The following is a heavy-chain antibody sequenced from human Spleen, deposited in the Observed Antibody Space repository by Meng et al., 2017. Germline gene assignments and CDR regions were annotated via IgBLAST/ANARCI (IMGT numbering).Heavy chain of an antibody. D-gene: IGHD1-1*01. CDR3: AARNEGFDC. V-gene: IGHV3-23*01. Sequence: GESLKISCAASGFTFSSYDMHWVRQATGKGLEWVSAISGSGGNTYYADSVKGRFTISRDNSRNTLYLQMSSLRAEDTALYYCAARNEGFDCWGQGALVTVSS. CDR2: ISGSGGNT. J-gene: IGHJ4*02. CDR1: GFTFSSYD.